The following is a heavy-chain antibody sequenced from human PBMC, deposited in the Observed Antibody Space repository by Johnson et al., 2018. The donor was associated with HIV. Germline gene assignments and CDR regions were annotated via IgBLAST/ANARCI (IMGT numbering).Heavy chain of an antibody. V-gene: IGHV3-11*04. D-gene: IGHD6-13*01. Sequence: QVQLVESGGGLVKPGGSLRLSCAASGFTFSDYYMSWIRQAPGKGLEWVSYISNSGSTIYYTDSVKGRFTISRDNAKNSLYRQINSLRADDTAVYYCARGRKDIEAADGLDNDAFDMWGQGTLVTVSS. J-gene: IGHJ3*02. CDR3: ARGRKDIEAADGLDNDAFDM. CDR1: GFTFSDYY. CDR2: ISNSGSTI.